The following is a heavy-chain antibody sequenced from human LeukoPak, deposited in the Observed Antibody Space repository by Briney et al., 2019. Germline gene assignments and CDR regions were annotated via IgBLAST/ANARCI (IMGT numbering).Heavy chain of an antibody. CDR2: IYYTVST. V-gene: IGHV4-59*12. CDR3: AGDYYGSGSYYRKGSNWFDP. J-gene: IGHJ5*02. D-gene: IGHD3-10*01. CDR1: GDSISSYY. Sequence: SETLSLTCTVAGDSISSYYWSWIRQPPGKGLEWIGYIYYTVSTNYNPSLKSRVTMSVDTSRNQFSLKLSSVTAADTAVYYCAGDYYGSGSYYRKGSNWFDPWGQGTLVTVSS.